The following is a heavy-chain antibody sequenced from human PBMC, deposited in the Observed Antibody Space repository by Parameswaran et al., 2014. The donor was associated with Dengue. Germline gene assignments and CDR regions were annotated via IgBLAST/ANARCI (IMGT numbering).Heavy chain of an antibody. D-gene: IGHD3-16*01. CDR3: ARIGRLRRPGYYYYGMDV. Sequence: RWIRQPQEGLEWIGEISHSGSTNYNPSLKSRVTISVDTSKNQFSLKLSSVTAADTAVYYCARIGRLRRPGYYYYGMDVWGQGTTVTVSS. CDR2: ISHSGST. J-gene: IGHJ6*02. V-gene: IGHV4-34*01.